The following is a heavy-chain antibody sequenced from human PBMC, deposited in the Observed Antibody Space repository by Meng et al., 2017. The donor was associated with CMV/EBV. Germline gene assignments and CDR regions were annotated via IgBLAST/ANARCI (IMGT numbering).Heavy chain of an antibody. V-gene: IGHV3-23*01. D-gene: IGHD3-3*01. CDR2: ISGSGGST. CDR1: GFTFSSYA. Sequence: GGSLRLSCAASGFTFSSYAMSWVRQAPGKGLEWVSAISGSGGSTYYADSVKGRFTISRDNSKNTLYLQINSLRAEDTAVYYCAKGGGVAHYYYYGMDVWGQGTTVTVSS. CDR3: AKGGGVAHYYYYGMDV. J-gene: IGHJ6*02.